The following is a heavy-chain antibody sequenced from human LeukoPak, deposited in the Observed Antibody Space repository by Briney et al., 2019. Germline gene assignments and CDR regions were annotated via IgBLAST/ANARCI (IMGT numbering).Heavy chain of an antibody. CDR3: ARVVNGLGAARRGYYFDY. CDR2: IYSGGST. Sequence: PGGSLRLSCAASGFTVSSNYMSWVRQAPGKGLGWVSVIYSGGSTYYADSVKGRFTISRDNSKNTLYLQMNSLRAEDTAVYYCARVVNGLGAARRGYYFDYWGQGTLVTVSS. CDR1: GFTVSSNY. V-gene: IGHV3-53*01. D-gene: IGHD6-6*01. J-gene: IGHJ4*02.